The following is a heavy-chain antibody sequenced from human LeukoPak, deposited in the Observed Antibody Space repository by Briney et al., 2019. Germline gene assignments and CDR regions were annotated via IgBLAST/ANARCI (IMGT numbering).Heavy chain of an antibody. CDR3: AREDTSMVIDY. D-gene: IGHD5-18*01. V-gene: IGHV1-46*01. Sequence: ASVKVSCKASGYTFTSYYMHWVRQAPGQGLEWMGIINPSGGSTSYAQKFQGRVTMTRDTSISTAYTDLSSLRSDDTAVYYCAREDTSMVIDYWGQGTLVTVSS. J-gene: IGHJ4*02. CDR2: INPSGGST. CDR1: GYTFTSYY.